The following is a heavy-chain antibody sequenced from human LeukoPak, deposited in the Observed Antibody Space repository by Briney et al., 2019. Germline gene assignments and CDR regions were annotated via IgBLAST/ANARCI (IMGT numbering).Heavy chain of an antibody. CDR3: ASDGDYVNYYYYGMDV. D-gene: IGHD4-17*01. CDR1: GGSVSSGSYY. J-gene: IGHJ6*04. Sequence: SETLSLTCTVSGGSVSSGSYYWSWIRQPPGKGLEWIGYIYYSGSTNYNPSLKGRVTISVDASKNQFSLKLSSVTAADTAVYYCASDGDYVNYYYYGMDVWGKGTTVTVSS. CDR2: IYYSGST. V-gene: IGHV4-61*01.